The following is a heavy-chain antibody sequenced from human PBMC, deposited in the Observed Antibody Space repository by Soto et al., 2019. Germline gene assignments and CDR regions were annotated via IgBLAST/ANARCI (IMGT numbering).Heavy chain of an antibody. CDR2: ISCSDGKT. J-gene: IGHJ4*02. V-gene: IGHV3-23*01. CDR3: ARWSYLDY. Sequence: GGSLRLSCAASGFSFGSYALSWVRQAPGKGLEWVSTISCSDGKTFYADSVKGRFSISRDTSQSTLYLQMNSLRADDTAMYYCARWSYLDYWGQGTRVTV. D-gene: IGHD3-3*01. CDR1: GFSFGSYA.